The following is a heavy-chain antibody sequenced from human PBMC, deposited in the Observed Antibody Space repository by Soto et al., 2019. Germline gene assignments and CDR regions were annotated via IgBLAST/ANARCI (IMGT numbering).Heavy chain of an antibody. J-gene: IGHJ4*02. CDR1: GGSISSSSYY. CDR3: ARPSGSYLYYFDY. V-gene: IGHV4-39*01. D-gene: IGHD1-26*01. Sequence: QLQLQESGPGQVKPSETLSLTCTVSGGSISSSSYYWGWIRQPPGKGLEWIGSIYYSGGTYYSPSIKSRVTMSVDTSKNQFSLKLSSVTAADTAVYYCARPSGSYLYYFDYWGQGTLVTVSS. CDR2: IYYSGGT.